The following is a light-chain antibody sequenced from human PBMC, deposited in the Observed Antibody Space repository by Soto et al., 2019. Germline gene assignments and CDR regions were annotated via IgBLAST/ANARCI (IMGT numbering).Light chain of an antibody. J-gene: IGKJ5*01. CDR3: QQYGSSRPIT. V-gene: IGKV3-20*01. CDR1: QSVSGK. CDR2: GAS. Sequence: EKVMTHSPDTLSVSPWERVTLFYSASQSVSGKVAWYQQKPGQPLSLLIYGASSRATGIPDRFSGSGSGTDFTLTISRLEPEDFAVYYCQQYGSSRPITFGQGTRLEIK.